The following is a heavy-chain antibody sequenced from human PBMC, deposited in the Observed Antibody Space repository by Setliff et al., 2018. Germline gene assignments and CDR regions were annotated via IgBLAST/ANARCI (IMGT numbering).Heavy chain of an antibody. J-gene: IGHJ1*01. D-gene: IGHD2-21*02. Sequence: ASVKVSCKASGYTLSSYYMHWVRQAPGQRPEWMGWINTGSGVARYPHNFQGRVTFTRDTSATTAYMDLSSLMSEDTAVYYCATTLEGCGDDCWTIKHWGQGTLVTVPQ. V-gene: IGHV1-3*04. CDR1: GYTLSSYY. CDR2: INTGSGVA. CDR3: ATTLEGCGDDCWTIKH.